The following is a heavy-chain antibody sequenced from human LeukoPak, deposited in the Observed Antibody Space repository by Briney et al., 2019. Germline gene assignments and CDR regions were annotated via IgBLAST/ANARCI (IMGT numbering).Heavy chain of an antibody. J-gene: IGHJ4*02. V-gene: IGHV4-39*07. CDR3: ARTPGRSNFDY. Sequence: PSETLSLTCTVSGGSISSSSYYWGWIRQPPGKGLEWIGSIYYSGSTYYNPSLKSRVTISVDTSKNQFSLKLSSVTAADTAVYYCARTPGRSNFDYWGQGTLVTVSS. CDR1: GGSISSSSYY. D-gene: IGHD3-10*01. CDR2: IYYSGST.